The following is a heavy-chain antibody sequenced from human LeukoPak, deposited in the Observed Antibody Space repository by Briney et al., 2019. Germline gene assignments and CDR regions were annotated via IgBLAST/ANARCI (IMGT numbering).Heavy chain of an antibody. CDR1: GFTFSNAW. V-gene: IGHV3-15*01. J-gene: IGHJ5*02. D-gene: IGHD3-10*01. CDR2: IKSKTFGGTT. CDR3: AKDYSKTSYYGSGTYYRPNWFDP. Sequence: GGSLRLSCAASGFTFSNAWMSWVRQAPGKGLEWVGRIKSKTFGGTTDYAAPVKGRFTISRDDSKNTLYLQMNSLRAEDAAVYYYAKDYSKTSYYGSGTYYRPNWFDPWGQGTLVTVSS.